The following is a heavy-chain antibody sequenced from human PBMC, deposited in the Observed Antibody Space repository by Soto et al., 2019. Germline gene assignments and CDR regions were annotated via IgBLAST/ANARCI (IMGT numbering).Heavy chain of an antibody. Sequence: SETLSLTCTGSGGSVSSGSYYWSWIRQPPGKGLEWIGYTYYSGSTNYNPSLKSRVTISVDTSKNQFSLKLSSVTAADTAVYYCARAEFYYDNWFDPWGQGTLVTVSS. CDR2: TYYSGST. D-gene: IGHD3-22*01. CDR1: GGSVSSGSYY. V-gene: IGHV4-61*01. J-gene: IGHJ5*02. CDR3: ARAEFYYDNWFDP.